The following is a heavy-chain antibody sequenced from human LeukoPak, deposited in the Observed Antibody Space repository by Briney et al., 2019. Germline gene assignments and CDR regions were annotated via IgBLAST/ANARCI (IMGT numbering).Heavy chain of an antibody. J-gene: IGHJ3*02. V-gene: IGHV4-31*03. CDR3: ARVAAAALDAFDI. Sequence: SQTLSLTCTVSVGSISSGGYYWSWVRQHPGKGLEWIGFIDNRGGTYYNPSLKSRNIISVDTYKNQFSLKLSSVTAADTAMYYCARVAAAALDAFDIWGQGTMVTVSS. D-gene: IGHD6-13*01. CDR1: VGSISSGGYY. CDR2: IDNRGGT.